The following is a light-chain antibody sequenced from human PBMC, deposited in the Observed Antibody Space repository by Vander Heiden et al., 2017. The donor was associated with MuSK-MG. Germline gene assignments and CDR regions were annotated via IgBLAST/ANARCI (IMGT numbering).Light chain of an antibody. CDR3: QAWDGSVI. CDR2: QDN. V-gene: IGLV3-1*01. Sequence: SYELTQPPSVSVSPGQTASIPCSGDILGDKFACWYQQKPGQSPVRGMYQDNKRPPGIPERFSGSTSGNTATLTLSGTQAVDEDDYYGQAWDGSVIFGGGTKLTVL. CDR1: ILGDKF. J-gene: IGLJ2*01.